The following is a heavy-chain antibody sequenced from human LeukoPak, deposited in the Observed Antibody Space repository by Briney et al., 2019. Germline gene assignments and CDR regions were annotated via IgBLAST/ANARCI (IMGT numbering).Heavy chain of an antibody. Sequence: ASVKVSCKASGYTFTSYGISWVRQAPGQGLEWMGWISAYNGNTNYAQKLQGRVTMTTDTSTSTAYMELRSLRSDDTAVYYCARDPLDCSGGSCYSSYYYGMDVWGQGTTVTVSS. D-gene: IGHD2-15*01. V-gene: IGHV1-18*01. CDR1: GYTFTSYG. CDR3: ARDPLDCSGGSCYSSYYYGMDV. CDR2: ISAYNGNT. J-gene: IGHJ6*02.